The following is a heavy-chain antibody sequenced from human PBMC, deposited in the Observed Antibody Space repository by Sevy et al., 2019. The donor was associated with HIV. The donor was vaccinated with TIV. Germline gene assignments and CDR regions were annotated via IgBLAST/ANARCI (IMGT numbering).Heavy chain of an antibody. CDR1: GGSISSSSYY. Sequence: SETLSLTCTVSGGSISSSSYYWGWIRQPPGKGLEWIGSIFHSGSTYYNPSLKSRVTISVDTSKNQFSLKRNSVTAADTAVYYGARHAHITMIVTWGQGTLVTVSS. CDR3: ARHAHITMIVT. D-gene: IGHD3-22*01. V-gene: IGHV4-39*01. CDR2: IFHSGST. J-gene: IGHJ5*02.